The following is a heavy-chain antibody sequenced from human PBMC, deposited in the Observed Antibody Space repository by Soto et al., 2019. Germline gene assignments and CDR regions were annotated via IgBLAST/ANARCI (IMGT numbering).Heavy chain of an antibody. CDR3: AMGGYSVVGATVY. V-gene: IGHV1-8*01. D-gene: IGHD1-26*01. Sequence: QVQLVQSGAEVKMPGASVKVSCKASGYTFTDYGINWVRQATGQGLEWMGWMNPKSGDTVYAQKFQGRVSMTRETSIRTAYMELNSLTSEDTAVYYCAMGGYSVVGATVYWGQGTLVTVSS. J-gene: IGHJ4*02. CDR2: MNPKSGDT. CDR1: GYTFTDYG.